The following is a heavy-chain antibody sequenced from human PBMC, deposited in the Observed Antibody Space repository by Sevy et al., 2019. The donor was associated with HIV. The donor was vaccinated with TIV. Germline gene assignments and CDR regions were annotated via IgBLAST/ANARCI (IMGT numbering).Heavy chain of an antibody. CDR2: ISSSGSTI. CDR3: ARGGSRDSGYFQH. J-gene: IGHJ1*01. CDR1: GFTFSSYE. V-gene: IGHV3-48*03. Sequence: GGSLRLSCAASGFTFSSYEMNWVRQAPGKGLEWVSYISSSGSTIYYADSVKGRFTISRDNAKNSLYLQMNSLRAEDTAVYYCARGGSRDSGYFQHWGQGTLVTVSS. D-gene: IGHD3-16*01.